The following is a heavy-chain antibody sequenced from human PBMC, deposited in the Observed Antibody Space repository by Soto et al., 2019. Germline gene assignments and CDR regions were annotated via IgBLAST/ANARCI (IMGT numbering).Heavy chain of an antibody. CDR1: GGSISSYY. CDR2: IYYSGST. Sequence: QVQLQESGPGLVKPSETLSLTCTVSGGSISSYYWSWIRQPPGKGLEWIGYIYYSGSTNYNPSLKSRVTISVDTSKNQFSLKLSSVTAADMAVYYCARSGYYDSSGYYCFDPWGQGTLVPVSS. V-gene: IGHV4-59*01. CDR3: ARSGYYDSSGYYCFDP. J-gene: IGHJ5*02. D-gene: IGHD3-22*01.